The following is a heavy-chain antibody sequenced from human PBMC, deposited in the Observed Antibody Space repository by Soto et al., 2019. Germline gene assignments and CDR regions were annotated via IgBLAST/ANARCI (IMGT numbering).Heavy chain of an antibody. D-gene: IGHD4-17*01. Sequence: PSETLSLTGAVSGYSTSNAYFLGWIRQPPGKAFEWIGSIYHNKDTHYNPSLKSRVTISVDTSKNQISLMLTSVTAADTAVYYCARTSTGYGYGDFWGHGILVTVSS. CDR3: ARTSTGYGYGDF. V-gene: IGHV4-38-2*01. CDR2: IYHNKDT. J-gene: IGHJ4*01. CDR1: GYSTSNAYF.